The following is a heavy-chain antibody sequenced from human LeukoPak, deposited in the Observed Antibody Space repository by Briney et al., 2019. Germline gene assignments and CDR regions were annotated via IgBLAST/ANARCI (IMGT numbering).Heavy chain of an antibody. CDR1: GFTFSDYY. J-gene: IGHJ4*02. D-gene: IGHD5-18*01. CDR2: ISSSGSTI. Sequence: GGSLRLSCAASGFTFSDYYMSWIRQAPGKGLEWVSYISSSGSTIYYADPVKGRFTISRDNAKNSLYLQMNSLRAEDTAVYYCSRDLSRYSYGYGYWGQGTLVTVSS. CDR3: SRDLSRYSYGYGY. V-gene: IGHV3-11*04.